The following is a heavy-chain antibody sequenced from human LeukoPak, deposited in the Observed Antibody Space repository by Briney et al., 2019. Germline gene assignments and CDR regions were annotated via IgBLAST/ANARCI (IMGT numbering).Heavy chain of an antibody. D-gene: IGHD3-22*01. CDR3: ARVGYYYDSSGYYVFDY. CDR2: IIPIFGTA. V-gene: IGHV1-69*13. CDR1: GYTFTGYY. J-gene: IGHJ4*02. Sequence: SVKVSCKASGYTFTGYYMHWVRQAPGQGLEWMGGIIPIFGTANYAQKFQGRVTITADESTSTAYMELSSLRSEDTAVYYCARVGYYYDSSGYYVFDYWGQGTLVTVSS.